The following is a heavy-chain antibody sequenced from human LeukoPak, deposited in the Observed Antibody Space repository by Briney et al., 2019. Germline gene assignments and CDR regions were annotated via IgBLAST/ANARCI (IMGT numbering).Heavy chain of an antibody. V-gene: IGHV3-21*04. J-gene: IGHJ5*02. Sequence: PGGSLRLSCAASGFTFSSYSMNWVRQAPGKGLEWVSSISSSSSYIYYADSVKGRFTISRDNAKNTLYLQMNSLRAEDTAVYYCAKDQDYGDYFIPNWFDPWGQGTLVTVSS. CDR3: AKDQDYGDYFIPNWFDP. CDR1: GFTFSSYS. D-gene: IGHD4-17*01. CDR2: ISSSSSYI.